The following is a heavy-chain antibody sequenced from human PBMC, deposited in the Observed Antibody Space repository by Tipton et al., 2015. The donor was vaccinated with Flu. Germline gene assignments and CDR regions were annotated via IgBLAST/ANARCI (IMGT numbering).Heavy chain of an antibody. V-gene: IGHV5-51*01. Sequence: QLVQSGAEVKKPGESLKISCKGSGYSFTSYWIGWVRQMPGKGLEWMGIIYPGDSDTRYSPSFQGQVTISADKSISTAYLQWSSLKASDTAMYYCARLGCSSTSCYRPYYYYMDVWGKGTTVTVSS. CDR2: IYPGDSDT. D-gene: IGHD2-2*01. CDR3: ARLGCSSTSCYRPYYYYMDV. CDR1: GYSFTSYW. J-gene: IGHJ6*03.